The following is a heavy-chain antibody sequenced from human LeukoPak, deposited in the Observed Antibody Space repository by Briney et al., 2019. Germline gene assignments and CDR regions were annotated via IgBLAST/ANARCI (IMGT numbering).Heavy chain of an antibody. J-gene: IGHJ4*02. D-gene: IGHD3-10*01. Sequence: GGSLRLSCAASGFTFSSYWMSWVRQAPGKGLEWVANIKQDGSEKYYVDSVKGRFTISRDNAKNSLYLQMNSLRAEDTAVYYCARDVNRVRDYGSGNFDYWGQGTLVTVSS. V-gene: IGHV3-7*01. CDR3: ARDVNRVRDYGSGNFDY. CDR2: IKQDGSEK. CDR1: GFTFSSYW.